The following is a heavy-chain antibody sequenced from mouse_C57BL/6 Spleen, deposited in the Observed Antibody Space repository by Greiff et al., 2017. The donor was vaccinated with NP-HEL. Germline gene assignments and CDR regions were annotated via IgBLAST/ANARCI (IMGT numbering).Heavy chain of an antibody. Sequence: HLVESGGGLVKPGGSLKLSCAASGFTFSSYAMSWVRQTPEKRLEWVATISDGGSYTYYPDNVKGRFTISRDNAKNNLYLQMSHLKSEDTAMYYCASVYYDYDGGYFDYWGQGTTLTVSS. CDR2: ISDGGSYT. D-gene: IGHD2-4*01. CDR1: GFTFSSYA. CDR3: ASVYYDYDGGYFDY. J-gene: IGHJ2*01. V-gene: IGHV5-4*01.